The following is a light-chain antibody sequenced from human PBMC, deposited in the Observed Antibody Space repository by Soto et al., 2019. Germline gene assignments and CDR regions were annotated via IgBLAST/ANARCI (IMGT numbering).Light chain of an antibody. V-gene: IGKV1-8*01. CDR2: AAS. J-gene: IGKJ1*01. Sequence: AVLLTQSPSSFSASTGDRATITCRASQDIHNYLAWYQQVPGKAPKLLLYAASILQTGVPSRFSGSGSGTDFTVTFDGLQSEDFATYFCQHYYNYPWTFGQGTTVE. CDR1: QDIHNY. CDR3: QHYYNYPWT.